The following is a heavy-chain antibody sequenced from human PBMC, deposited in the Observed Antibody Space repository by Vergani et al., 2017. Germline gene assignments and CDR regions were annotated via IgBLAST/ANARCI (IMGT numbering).Heavy chain of an antibody. Sequence: EVQLVESGGGLVQPGGSLRLSCAASGFTFSSYWMSWVRQAPGKGLEWVANIKQDGSEKYYVDSVKGRFTLSRDNAKNSLYLQMNRLRAEDTAVYYCARLWKYQLLAPITGRRGYYYYMDVWGKGTTVTVSS. CDR1: GFTFSSYW. V-gene: IGHV3-7*01. CDR2: IKQDGSEK. D-gene: IGHD2-2*01. J-gene: IGHJ6*03. CDR3: ARLWKYQLLAPITGRRGYYYYMDV.